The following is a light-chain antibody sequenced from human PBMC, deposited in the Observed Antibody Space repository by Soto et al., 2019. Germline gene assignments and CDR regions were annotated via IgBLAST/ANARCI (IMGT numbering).Light chain of an antibody. CDR3: QQRSNWPIT. V-gene: IGKV3-11*01. Sequence: ELVLTQSPGTLSLSPGERATLSCRASQSVSSRLAWYQQKPGQAPRLLIFGASSRATGIPARFSGSGSGTDFTLTINSLEPEDFAVYYCQQRSNWPITFGQGTRLEI. CDR2: GAS. J-gene: IGKJ5*01. CDR1: QSVSSR.